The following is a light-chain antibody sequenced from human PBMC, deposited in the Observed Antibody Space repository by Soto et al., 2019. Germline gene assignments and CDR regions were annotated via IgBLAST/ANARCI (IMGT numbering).Light chain of an antibody. J-gene: IGKJ1*01. V-gene: IGKV1-39*01. CDR1: QGIGTF. CDR2: TAS. CDR3: QQSFTTPRT. Sequence: DIQMTQSPSSLSASIGDRVIITCRASQGIGTFLNWYRQKPGQAPNVLIYTASTLQTGVPSRFSGSGSGTDFTLTISRLQPEDLATYYCQQSFTTPRTFGQGTKVEI.